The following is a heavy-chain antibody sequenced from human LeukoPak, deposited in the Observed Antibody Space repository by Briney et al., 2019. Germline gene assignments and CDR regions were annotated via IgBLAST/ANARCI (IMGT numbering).Heavy chain of an antibody. D-gene: IGHD3-22*01. V-gene: IGHV3-30-3*01. CDR1: SITFSSYT. CDR3: ASAYYYDSSGTFDY. J-gene: IGHJ4*02. Sequence: SLTLSSAASSITFSSYTMHSITKAPTKAMERVAVISYDGSNNYYADSVKGRFTISRDNSKNTLYLQMNSLRAEDTAVYYCASAYYYDSSGTFDYWGQGTLVTVSS. CDR2: ISYDGSNN.